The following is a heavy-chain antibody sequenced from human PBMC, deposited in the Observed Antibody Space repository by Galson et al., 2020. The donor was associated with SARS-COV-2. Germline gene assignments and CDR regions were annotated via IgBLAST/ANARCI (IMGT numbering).Heavy chain of an antibody. Sequence: SETLSLTCAVSGYSISSRYYWGWIRQPPGKGLEWIGSMKNSGGTYYNPSPKSRVTVSLDTSKDQLSLKLNSVTAADTAVYYCARHGGNFGCFDSWGRGTLVTVSS. J-gene: IGHJ4*02. V-gene: IGHV4-38-2*01. CDR2: MKNSGGT. CDR3: ARHGGNFGCFDS. D-gene: IGHD2-21*02. CDR1: GYSISSRYY.